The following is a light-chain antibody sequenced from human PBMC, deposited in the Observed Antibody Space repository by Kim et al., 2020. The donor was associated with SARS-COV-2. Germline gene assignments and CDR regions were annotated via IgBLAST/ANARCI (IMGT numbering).Light chain of an antibody. Sequence: GQTVTISCSGSHSNIASHTVSWYQQVPGTAPRLLIHNDNQRPSGVPDRFFGSKSGPSASLAIIGLQSEDEADYYCAVWDDSLNLVFGGGTQLTVL. CDR2: NDN. J-gene: IGLJ2*01. V-gene: IGLV1-44*01. CDR3: AVWDDSLNLV. CDR1: HSNIASHT.